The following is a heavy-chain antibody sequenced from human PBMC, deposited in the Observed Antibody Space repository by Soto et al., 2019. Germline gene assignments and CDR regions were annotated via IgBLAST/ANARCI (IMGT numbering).Heavy chain of an antibody. CDR1: GFTFSSYS. J-gene: IGHJ6*02. V-gene: IGHV3-48*02. D-gene: IGHD1-26*01. Sequence: GSLRLSCAASGFTFSSYSMNWVRQAPGKGLEWVSYISSSSSTIYYADSVKGRFTISRDNAKNSLYLQMNSLRDEDTAVYYCAQSRWGELSNYGMDVWGQGTTVTVSS. CDR2: ISSSSSTI. CDR3: AQSRWGELSNYGMDV.